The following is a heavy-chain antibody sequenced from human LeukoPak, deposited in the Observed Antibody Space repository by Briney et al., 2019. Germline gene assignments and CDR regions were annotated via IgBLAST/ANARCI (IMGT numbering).Heavy chain of an antibody. CDR3: AREKYDSTWIYYGMDV. V-gene: IGHV3-66*01. CDR1: RFTVSGNY. Sequence: PGGSLRLSCAASRFTVSGNYMSWVRQAPGKGLEWVSVIYSGGSTHYADSVKGRFTISRDTSKNTVYLQMNNLRADNTAVYYCAREKYDSTWIYYGMDVWGQGTTVTVSS. D-gene: IGHD6-13*01. J-gene: IGHJ6*02. CDR2: IYSGGST.